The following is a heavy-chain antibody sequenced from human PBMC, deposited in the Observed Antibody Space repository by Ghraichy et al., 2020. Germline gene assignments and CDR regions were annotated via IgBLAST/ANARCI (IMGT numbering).Heavy chain of an antibody. CDR3: ARGGRSGSYWDHIDY. V-gene: IGHV1-18*01. CDR1: GFLVTNFA. D-gene: IGHD1-26*01. J-gene: IGHJ4*02. Sequence: ASVKVSCQASGFLVTNFAISWVRQAPGQGLEWMGWISTYYGNTNYAQNIQGRVTMTTDTATNTVYMELRSLRSDDTAVYYCARGGRSGSYWDHIDYWGQGTLVTVSS. CDR2: ISTYYGNT.